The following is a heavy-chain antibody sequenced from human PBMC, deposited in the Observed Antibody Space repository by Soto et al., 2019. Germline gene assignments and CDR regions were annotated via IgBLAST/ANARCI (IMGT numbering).Heavy chain of an antibody. V-gene: IGHV3-20*04. Sequence: PGGSLRLSCAASGFTFDDYSMSWVRQAPGKGLEWVSGINWNGGSIGYADSVKGRFTISRDNTKNSLYLQMNSLRAEDTALYYCARLALGYCRSTSCPAVFYYFGMDVWGQGTTVTVSS. D-gene: IGHD2-2*01. CDR2: INWNGGSI. CDR3: ARLALGYCRSTSCPAVFYYFGMDV. CDR1: GFTFDDYS. J-gene: IGHJ6*02.